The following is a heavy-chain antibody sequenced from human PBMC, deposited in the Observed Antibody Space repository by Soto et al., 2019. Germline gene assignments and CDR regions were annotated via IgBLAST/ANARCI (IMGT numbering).Heavy chain of an antibody. CDR3: ARHGGTAIFPGGYYMDV. CDR2: IYYSGST. J-gene: IGHJ6*03. Sequence: SETLSLTCTVSGGSISSYYWSWIRQPPGKGLEWIGYIYYSGSTNYNPSLKSRVTISVDTSKNQFSLKLSSVTAADTAVYYCARHGGTAIFPGGYYMDVWGKGTTVTVSS. V-gene: IGHV4-59*08. CDR1: GGSISSYY. D-gene: IGHD3-3*01.